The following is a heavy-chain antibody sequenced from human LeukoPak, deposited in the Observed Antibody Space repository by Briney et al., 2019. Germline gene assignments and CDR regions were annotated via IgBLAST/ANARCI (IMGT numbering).Heavy chain of an antibody. D-gene: IGHD6-19*01. CDR1: GFTFSSYW. Sequence: GGSLRLSCAASGFTFSSYWMSWVRQAPGKGLEWVANIKQDGSEKYYVDSVKGRFTISRDNAKNSLYLQVNSLRAEDTAVYYCARESPDSSGPLDYWGQGTLVTVSS. CDR3: ARESPDSSGPLDY. V-gene: IGHV3-7*01. CDR2: IKQDGSEK. J-gene: IGHJ4*02.